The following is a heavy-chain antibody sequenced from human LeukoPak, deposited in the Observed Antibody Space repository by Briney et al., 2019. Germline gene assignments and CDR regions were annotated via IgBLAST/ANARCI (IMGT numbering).Heavy chain of an antibody. CDR2: IIPIFGTA. CDR1: GGTFSSYA. Sequence: SVKVSCKASGGTFSSYAISWVRQAPGQGLEWMGGIIPIFGTANYAQKFQGRDTITADESTSTAYMELSSLRSEDTAVYYCARRVDCSSTSCILNAFDIWGQGTMVTVSS. J-gene: IGHJ3*02. CDR3: ARRVDCSSTSCILNAFDI. V-gene: IGHV1-69*13. D-gene: IGHD2-2*01.